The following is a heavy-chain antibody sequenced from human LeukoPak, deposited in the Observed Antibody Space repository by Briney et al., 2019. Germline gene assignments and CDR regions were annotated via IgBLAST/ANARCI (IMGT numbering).Heavy chain of an antibody. V-gene: IGHV3-21*01. J-gene: IGHJ4*02. CDR2: ISGSSSYI. CDR1: GFTFSSYS. D-gene: IGHD5-18*01. CDR3: ARDLSGIAGYTYGRGIDY. Sequence: PGGSLRLSCAASGFTFSSYSMNWVRQAPGKGLEWVSSISGSSSYIYYADSVKGRFTISGDNAKTSLYLQMNSLRAEDTAVYYCARDLSGIAGYTYGRGIDYWGQGTLVTVSS.